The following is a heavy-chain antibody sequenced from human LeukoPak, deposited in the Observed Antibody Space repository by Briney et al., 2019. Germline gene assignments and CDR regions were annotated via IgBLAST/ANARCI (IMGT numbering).Heavy chain of an antibody. J-gene: IGHJ4*02. CDR1: GYTLTELS. Sequence: ASVKVSCKVSGYTLTELSMHWVRQAPGKGLEWMGGFDPEDGETIYAQKFQGRVTMTEDTSTDTAYMELSSLRSEDTAMYYCATVRIVVRSYYFDYWGQGTLVTVSS. CDR3: ATVRIVVRSYYFDY. CDR2: FDPEDGET. D-gene: IGHD2-15*01. V-gene: IGHV1-24*01.